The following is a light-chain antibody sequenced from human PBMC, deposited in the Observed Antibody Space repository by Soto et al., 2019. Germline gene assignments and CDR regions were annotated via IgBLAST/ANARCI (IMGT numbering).Light chain of an antibody. CDR1: QGIGDT. CDR3: QQRSR. V-gene: IGKV3D-11*01. Sequence: EVVMTQSPATLSVSPGEGVTLSCRANQGIGDTLAWYQHKPGQTPRLLIYDASTRAPGIPARFSGSGSGTDYTLTITSLEPEDFAVYYCQQRSRFGGGTKVDIK. CDR2: DAS. J-gene: IGKJ4*01.